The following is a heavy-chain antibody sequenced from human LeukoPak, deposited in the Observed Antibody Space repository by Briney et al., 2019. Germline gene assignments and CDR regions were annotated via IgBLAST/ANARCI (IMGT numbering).Heavy chain of an antibody. Sequence: GESLKISCKASGYRFTSDWIAWVRQMPGKGLEWMGIIYSGDSDTRYNPSFQGQVTISADKSISTAYLQWSSLKALDTAIYYCARHPFDWGQGTLVTVSS. J-gene: IGHJ4*02. V-gene: IGHV5-51*01. CDR3: ARHPFD. CDR2: IYSGDSDT. CDR1: GYRFTSDW.